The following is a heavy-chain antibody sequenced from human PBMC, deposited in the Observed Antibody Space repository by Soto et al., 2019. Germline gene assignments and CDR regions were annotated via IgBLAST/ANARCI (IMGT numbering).Heavy chain of an antibody. J-gene: IGHJ4*02. CDR3: ATVDNYYGSVF. D-gene: IGHD3-10*01. V-gene: IGHV3-33*01. CDR1: GSTFSNYG. Sequence: QAQLVESGGGVVQPGTSLRLSCAASGSTFSNYGMHWVRQAPGKGLEWVAVVWYDGTTKFYPDSVKGRFTISRDNSNNTLYLQMNSLRVEDTAVYYYATVDNYYGSVFWGQGTLVTVSS. CDR2: VWYDGTTK.